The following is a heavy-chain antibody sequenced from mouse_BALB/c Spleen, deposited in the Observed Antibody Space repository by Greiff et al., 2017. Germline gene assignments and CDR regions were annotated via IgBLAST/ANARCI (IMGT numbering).Heavy chain of an antibody. J-gene: IGHJ2*01. CDR3: ARYYDYLFDY. CDR1: GFTFSSFG. Sequence: EVMLVESGGGLVQPGGSRKLSCAASGFTFSSFGMHWVRQAPEKGLEWVAYISSGSGTIYYADTVKGRFTISRDNPKNTLFLQMTSLRSEDTAMYYCARYYDYLFDYWGQGTTLTVSS. V-gene: IGHV5-17*02. CDR2: ISSGSGTI. D-gene: IGHD2-4*01.